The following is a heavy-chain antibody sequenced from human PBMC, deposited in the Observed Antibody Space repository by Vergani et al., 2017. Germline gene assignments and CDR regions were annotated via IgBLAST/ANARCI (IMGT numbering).Heavy chain of an antibody. D-gene: IGHD2-21*02. CDR1: GYTLINYG. J-gene: IGHJ4*02. V-gene: IGHV1-18*01. Sequence: QVQLVQSGAGVMKPGASVKVSCKASGYTLINYGVTWVRQAPGQGLEWVGWISAYNGNTNYAQKLQGRVTMTTDTSTSTAYMELRSLRSDDTAVYYCARDVSAYCGGDCLVDYWGQGTLVTVSS. CDR2: ISAYNGNT. CDR3: ARDVSAYCGGDCLVDY.